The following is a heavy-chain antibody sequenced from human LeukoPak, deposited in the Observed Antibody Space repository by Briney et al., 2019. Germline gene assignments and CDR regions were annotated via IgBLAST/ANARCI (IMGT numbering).Heavy chain of an antibody. V-gene: IGHV3-30*04. CDR2: LSYDGTSK. CDR1: GFTFNSYA. D-gene: IGHD6-13*01. Sequence: GGSLRLSCAAFGFTFNSYAMHWVRQAPGKGLEWVAVLSYDGTSKYYADSVKGRFTISRDNFKIILYLQMNSLRAEDTAVYHCVRDKNRAAAGTMGYLQHWGPGTVVTVSS. CDR3: VRDKNRAAAGTMGYLQH. J-gene: IGHJ1*01.